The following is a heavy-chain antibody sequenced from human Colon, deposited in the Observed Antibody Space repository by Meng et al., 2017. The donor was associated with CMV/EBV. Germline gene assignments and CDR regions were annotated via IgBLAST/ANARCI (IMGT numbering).Heavy chain of an antibody. CDR2: IRYDGDNK. V-gene: IGHV3-30*02. CDR3: AKGPESSGYGAGY. Sequence: GESLKISCAASGFTFSSYDMHWVRQAPGKGLEWVAFIRYDGDNKYYADSVKGRFTISRDNSKNTLYLQMNSLRAEDTAVYYCAKGPESSGYGAGYWGQGTLVTVSS. CDR1: GFTFSSYD. J-gene: IGHJ4*02. D-gene: IGHD3-22*01.